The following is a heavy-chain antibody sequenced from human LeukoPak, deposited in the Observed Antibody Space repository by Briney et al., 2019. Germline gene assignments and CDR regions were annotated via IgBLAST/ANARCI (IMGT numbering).Heavy chain of an antibody. CDR1: GFTFSTYA. V-gene: IGHV3-23*01. J-gene: IGHJ3*02. CDR3: AKDSSSGWYGGDAFDT. D-gene: IGHD6-19*01. Sequence: PGGSLRLSCAASGFTFSTYAMMWVRQAPGKGLEWVSAISGSGGSTYYADSVKGRFTISRDNSKNTLYLQMNSLRAEDTAVYYCAKDSSSGWYGGDAFDTWGQGTMVTVSS. CDR2: ISGSGGST.